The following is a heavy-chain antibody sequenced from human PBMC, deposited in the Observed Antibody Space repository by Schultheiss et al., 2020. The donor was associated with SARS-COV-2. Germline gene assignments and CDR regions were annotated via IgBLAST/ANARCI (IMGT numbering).Heavy chain of an antibody. J-gene: IGHJ5*02. CDR2: IYYSGTT. V-gene: IGHV4-39*02. CDR3: ARGKMTWFDP. Sequence: SETLSLTCTVSGGSISSSSYYWGWIRQPPGKGLEWIGSIYYSGTTYYTPSLKSRITISVDTSKNHFSLKLSSVTAADTAVYYCARGKMTWFDPWGQGTLVTVSS. CDR1: GGSISSSSYY.